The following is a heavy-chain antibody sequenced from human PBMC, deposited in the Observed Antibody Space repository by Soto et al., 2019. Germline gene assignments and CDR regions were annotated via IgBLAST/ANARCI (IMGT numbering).Heavy chain of an antibody. V-gene: IGHV3-33*01. D-gene: IGHD2-2*01. CDR3: ARRGYCSSTSCYGLGRYYFDY. J-gene: IGHJ4*02. CDR1: GFTFSSYG. CDR2: IWYDGSNK. Sequence: QVQLVESGGGVVQPGRSLRLSCAASGFTFSSYGMHWVRQAPGKGLEWVAVIWYDGSNKYYADSVKGRFTISRDNSKNTRYLQMNSLRAEDTAVYYCARRGYCSSTSCYGLGRYYFDYWGQGTLVTVSS.